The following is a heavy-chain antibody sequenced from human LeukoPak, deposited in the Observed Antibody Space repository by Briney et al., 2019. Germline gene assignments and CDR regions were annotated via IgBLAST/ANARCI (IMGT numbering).Heavy chain of an antibody. Sequence: PSETLSLTCAVYGGSLSDYPWTWIRQPPGKELEWIGQIKVGGGTKYNPSLNSRVTMSLDTSKKQFSLELTSVSAADTAVYYCARGAPGYWGQGTLVTVSS. CDR1: GGSLSDYP. CDR3: ARGAPGY. CDR2: IKVGGGT. J-gene: IGHJ4*02. V-gene: IGHV4-34*01.